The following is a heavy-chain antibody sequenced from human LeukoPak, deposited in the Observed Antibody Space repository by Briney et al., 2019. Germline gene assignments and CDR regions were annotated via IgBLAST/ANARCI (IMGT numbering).Heavy chain of an antibody. CDR3: ARDGGHFDY. CDR1: GGSISSSNW. V-gene: IGHV4-4*02. J-gene: IGHJ4*02. Sequence: PSGTLSLTCAVSGGSISSSNWWSWVRQPPGKGLEWIGEIYHSGSTNYNPSLKSRVTISVDKSESQVSLNLSSVTGADTAVYYCARDGGHFDYWGQGTLVTVSS. CDR2: IYHSGST.